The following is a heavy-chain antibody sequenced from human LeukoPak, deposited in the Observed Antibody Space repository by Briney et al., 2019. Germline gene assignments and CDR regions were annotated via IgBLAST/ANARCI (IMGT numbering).Heavy chain of an antibody. J-gene: IGHJ4*02. CDR1: GGTFSSYA. V-gene: IGHV1-69*13. Sequence: SVKVSCKASGGTFSSYAISWVRQAPGQGLEWMGGIIPIFGTANYAQKFQGRVTITADESASTAYMELSSLRSEDTAVYYCAITWKVIMVTLDYWGQGTLVTVSS. D-gene: IGHD2-8*01. CDR3: AITWKVIMVTLDY. CDR2: IIPIFGTA.